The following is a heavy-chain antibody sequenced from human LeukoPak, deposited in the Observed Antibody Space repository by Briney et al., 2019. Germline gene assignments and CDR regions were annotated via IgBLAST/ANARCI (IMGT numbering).Heavy chain of an antibody. CDR2: IYTSGST. Sequence: SQTLSLTCTVSGGSISSGSYYWSWIRQPAGKGLEWIGRIYTSGSTNYNPSLKSRVTISVDTSKNQFPLKLSSVTAADTAVYYCARDNDYGDYPEYWGQGTLVTVSS. V-gene: IGHV4-61*02. J-gene: IGHJ4*02. CDR3: ARDNDYGDYPEY. CDR1: GGSISSGSYY. D-gene: IGHD4-17*01.